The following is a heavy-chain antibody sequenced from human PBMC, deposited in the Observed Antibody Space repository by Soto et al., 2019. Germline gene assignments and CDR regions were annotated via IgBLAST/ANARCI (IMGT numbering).Heavy chain of an antibody. CDR3: ASQDYDKSVYYFDY. CDR1: GGSVSSQY. J-gene: IGHJ4*02. Sequence: KLRETLSLTCTVSGGSVSSQYWSWIRQPAGKGLEWIGRIYNGGIPLIHPSLESRVALSPDTSKNQFSLTLSSVTAADTAIYYCASQDYDKSVYYFDYWGRGTLVTVSS. D-gene: IGHD3-22*01. CDR2: IYNGGIP. V-gene: IGHV4-4*07.